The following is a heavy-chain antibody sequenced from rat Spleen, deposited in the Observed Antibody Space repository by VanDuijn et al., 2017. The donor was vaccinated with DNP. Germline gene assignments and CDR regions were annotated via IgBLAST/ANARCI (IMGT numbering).Heavy chain of an antibody. CDR3: ARWFNSGFYFDH. J-gene: IGHJ2*01. CDR2: INPDGTNT. CDR1: GFTFNTYW. Sequence: EVQLVETGGGLVQPGRSLKLSCVASGFTFNTYWMFWVRQAPGKGLEWVASINPDGTNTYYGDSVKGRFTVSRDNTKSTLYLQMNSLRSEDTAIYYCARWFNSGFYFDHWGQGVMVTVSS. V-gene: IGHV5-58*01. D-gene: IGHD4-4*01.